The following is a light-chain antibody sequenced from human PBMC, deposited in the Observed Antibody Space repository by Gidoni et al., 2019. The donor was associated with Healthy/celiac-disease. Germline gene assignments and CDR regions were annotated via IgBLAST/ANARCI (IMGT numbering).Light chain of an antibody. CDR1: SSDVGGYNY. J-gene: IGLJ2*01. CDR3: SSYAGSNNFDVV. V-gene: IGLV2-8*01. CDR2: EVS. Sequence: QSALTQPPSASGSPGQSVPISCTGTSSDVGGYNYVSWYQQHPGKAPKLMLYEVSKRPSGVPDRFSGSKSGNTASLTVSGLQAEDEADYYCSSYAGSNNFDVVFGGGTKLT.